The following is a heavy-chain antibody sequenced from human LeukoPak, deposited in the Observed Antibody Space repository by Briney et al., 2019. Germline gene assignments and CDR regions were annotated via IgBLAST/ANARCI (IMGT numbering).Heavy chain of an antibody. Sequence: QPGGSLRLSCAASGLNFGSYEMSWFRQAPGKGLEWISYISGGSGSTIYYADSVKGRFTISRDNALYLQLNSLRAEDTAIYYCARDPTSSRAMAYFDYWGQGTLVAVSS. CDR3: ARDPTSSRAMAYFDY. D-gene: IGHD3-16*01. CDR2: ISGGSGSTI. CDR1: GLNFGSYE. V-gene: IGHV3-48*03. J-gene: IGHJ4*02.